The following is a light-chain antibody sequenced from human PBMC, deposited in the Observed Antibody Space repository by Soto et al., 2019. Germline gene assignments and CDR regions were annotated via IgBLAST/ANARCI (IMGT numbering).Light chain of an antibody. CDR1: SSNIGTNA. Sequence: QSVLTQPPSASGTPGQRFTISCSGSSSNIGTNAVTWYQHLPGTAPKLLIYGQNQRPAGVPDRFSGSKSGTSASLAISGLQSEDEADYYCAVCDDSLAGRVFGGGTKLTVL. CDR3: AVCDDSLAGRV. J-gene: IGLJ2*01. CDR2: GQN. V-gene: IGLV1-44*01.